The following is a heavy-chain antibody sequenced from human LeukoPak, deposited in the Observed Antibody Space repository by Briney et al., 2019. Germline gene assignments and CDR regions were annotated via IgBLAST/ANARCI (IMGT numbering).Heavy chain of an antibody. J-gene: IGHJ4*02. CDR1: GFTFSSYA. CDR3: AKDLRSGIVGARGGDY. CDR2: ISGSGGST. Sequence: GASLRLSCAASGFTFSSYAMSWVRQAPGKGLEWFSAISGSGGSTYYADSVKGRFTISRDNSKNTLYLQMNSLRAEDTAVYYCAKDLRSGIVGARGGDYWGRGTLVTVSS. V-gene: IGHV3-23*01. D-gene: IGHD1-26*01.